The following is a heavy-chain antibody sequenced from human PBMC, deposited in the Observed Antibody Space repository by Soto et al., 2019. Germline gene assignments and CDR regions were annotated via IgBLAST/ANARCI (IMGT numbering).Heavy chain of an antibody. Sequence: ASVKVSYKVSGYTLTELSMHWVRQAPGKGLEWMGGFDPEDGETIYAQKFQGRVTMTEDTSTDTAYMELSSLRSEDTAVYYCATAVGATKTGAFDIWGQGTMVTVSS. V-gene: IGHV1-24*01. CDR3: ATAVGATKTGAFDI. CDR1: GYTLTELS. J-gene: IGHJ3*02. CDR2: FDPEDGET. D-gene: IGHD1-26*01.